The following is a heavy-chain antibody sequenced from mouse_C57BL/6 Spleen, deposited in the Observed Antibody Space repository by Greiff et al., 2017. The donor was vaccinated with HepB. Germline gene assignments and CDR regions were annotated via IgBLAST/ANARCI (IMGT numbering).Heavy chain of an antibody. CDR1: GFSFNTYA. V-gene: IGHV10-1*01. J-gene: IGHJ1*03. Sequence: EVMLVESGGGLVQPKGSLKLSCAASGFSFNTYAMNWVRQAPGKGLEWVARIRSKSNNYATYYADSVKDRFTISRDDSESMLYLQMNNLKTEDTAMYYCVRSWDWYFDVWGTGTTVTVSS. CDR3: VRSWDWYFDV. D-gene: IGHD4-1*01. CDR2: IRSKSNNYAT.